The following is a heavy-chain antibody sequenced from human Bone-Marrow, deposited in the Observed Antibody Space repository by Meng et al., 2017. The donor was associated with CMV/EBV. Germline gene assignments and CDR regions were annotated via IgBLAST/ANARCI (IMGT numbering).Heavy chain of an antibody. CDR2: MKQDGSEK. V-gene: IGHV3-7*01. CDR3: ARDLLYCSGGSCYNYFDY. Sequence: GESLKISCEASGFTFSKHWMSWVRQAPGKGLEWVAKMKQDGSEKYYVDSVKGRFTISRDNAKNSLYLQMNSLRAEDTAVYYCARDLLYCSGGSCYNYFDYWGQGTLVTVSS. CDR1: GFTFSKHW. D-gene: IGHD2-15*01. J-gene: IGHJ4*02.